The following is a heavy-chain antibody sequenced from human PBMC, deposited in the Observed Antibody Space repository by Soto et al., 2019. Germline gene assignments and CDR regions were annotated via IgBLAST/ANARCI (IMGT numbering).Heavy chain of an antibody. CDR3: ARADYYDSSGRKDYPGGRLWFDP. CDR1: GGSYSGYI. CDR2: INHSGSA. J-gene: IGHJ5*02. D-gene: IGHD3-22*01. V-gene: IGHV4-34*01. Sequence: SETLSLTCDVYGGSYSGYIWTWIRQTPGKGLQWIGQINHSGSANYNPSLESRVTISVHTSNSQFSLELSSVTAADTAVYYCARADYYDSSGRKDYPGGRLWFDPWGQGTLVTVS.